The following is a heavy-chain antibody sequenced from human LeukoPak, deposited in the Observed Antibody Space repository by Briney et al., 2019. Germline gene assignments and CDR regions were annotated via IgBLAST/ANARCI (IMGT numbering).Heavy chain of an antibody. V-gene: IGHV6-1*01. CDR3: ARASSGGSCYKALSCYYYYMDV. J-gene: IGHJ6*03. D-gene: IGHD2-15*01. CDR2: TYYRSKWYN. Sequence: SQTLSLTCAISGDSVSSNSAAWNWIRQSPSRGLERLGRTYYRSKWYNDYAVSVKSRITINPDTSKNQFTLQLNSVTPADTAVYYCARASSGGSCYKALSCYYYYMDVWGKGTTVTVSS. CDR1: GDSVSSNSAA.